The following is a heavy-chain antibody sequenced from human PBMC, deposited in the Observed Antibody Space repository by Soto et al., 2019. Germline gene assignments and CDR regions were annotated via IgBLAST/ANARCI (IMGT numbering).Heavy chain of an antibody. V-gene: IGHV3-15*07. CDR1: GFSFSDAW. CDR2: SKTKAFGGTT. Sequence: EVQLVESGGGLVKPGGSLRLSSAASGFSFSDAWMNWVRQSPGKGLEWVGRSKTKAFGGTTAYAAPVKGRFAISRDDSQNTLFLQMNSLKAEDTAVYYCTSGPYFNTGGLDSWGQGTLVTVSS. D-gene: IGHD2-8*02. J-gene: IGHJ4*02. CDR3: TSGPYFNTGGLDS.